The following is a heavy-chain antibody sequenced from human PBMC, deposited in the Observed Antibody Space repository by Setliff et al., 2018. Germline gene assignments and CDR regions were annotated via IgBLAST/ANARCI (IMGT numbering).Heavy chain of an antibody. J-gene: IGHJ4*02. Sequence: VKVSCKASGDTFSTYALSWVRQAPGQGLEWMGGIIPLLETAKYAQKFQGRVTITADKSTSTGYMELSSLTFDDTAVYFCSRLVRYCTRTTCQRASGAELWGQGSLVTVSS. CDR2: IIPLLETA. CDR1: GDTFSTYA. CDR3: SRLVRYCTRTTCQRASGAEL. V-gene: IGHV1-69*06. D-gene: IGHD2-2*01.